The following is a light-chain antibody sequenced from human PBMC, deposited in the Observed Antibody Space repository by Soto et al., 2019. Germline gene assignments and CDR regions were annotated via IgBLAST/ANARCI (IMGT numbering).Light chain of an antibody. CDR2: GAS. J-gene: IGKJ5*01. CDR3: QQYGSSPRIT. CDR1: QSVGSTY. V-gene: IGKV3-20*01. Sequence: EIVLTQSPGTLSLSPGERATLSCRASQSVGSTYLAWYQHKPGQAPRLLIYGASSRATGIPDRFSGSGSGTDFTLTISRREPDDCAVYYCQQYGSSPRITFGQGTRLEIK.